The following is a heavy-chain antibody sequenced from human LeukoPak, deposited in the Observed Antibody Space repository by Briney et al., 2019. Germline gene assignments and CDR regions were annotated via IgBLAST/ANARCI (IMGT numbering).Heavy chain of an antibody. CDR3: TVDTNTDSQYY. J-gene: IGHJ4*02. CDR1: GFTFSNAW. Sequence: GGSLRLSCAASGFTFSNAWMSWVRQAPGKGLEWVGRIKSKTDGGTTDYAAPVKGRFTISRDDSENTLYLQMNSLKTEDTAVYYCTVDTNTDSQYYWGQGTLVTVSS. CDR2: IKSKTDGGTT. V-gene: IGHV3-15*01. D-gene: IGHD2-8*01.